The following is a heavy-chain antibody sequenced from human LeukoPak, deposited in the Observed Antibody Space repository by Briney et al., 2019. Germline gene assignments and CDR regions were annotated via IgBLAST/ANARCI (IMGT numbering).Heavy chain of an antibody. Sequence: GGSLRLSCAASGFTFSTNYMSWVRQSLGKGLEWVSVIYSGGSPYYADSVKGRFTISRDNSKNTLYLQMNSLRVEDTAMYYCARKLGTVDDYWGQGTLVTVSS. CDR2: IYSGGSP. CDR1: GFTFSTNY. D-gene: IGHD7-27*01. CDR3: ARKLGTVDDY. V-gene: IGHV3-53*01. J-gene: IGHJ4*02.